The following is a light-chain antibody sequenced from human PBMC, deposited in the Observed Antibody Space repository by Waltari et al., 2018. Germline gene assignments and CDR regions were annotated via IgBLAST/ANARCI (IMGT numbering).Light chain of an antibody. CDR3: QQYFSAPFT. J-gene: IGKJ3*01. V-gene: IGKV4-1*01. CDR2: WAS. Sequence: DIVMTQSPDSLAVSLGERATINCKSSQSVLYSSINKNSLAWYQQKPGQSPNLLIYWASTRQSGVPDRFSGSGSGTDFTLTISSLQAEDVAVYYCQQYFSAPFTFGPGTKVEIK. CDR1: QSVLYSSINKNS.